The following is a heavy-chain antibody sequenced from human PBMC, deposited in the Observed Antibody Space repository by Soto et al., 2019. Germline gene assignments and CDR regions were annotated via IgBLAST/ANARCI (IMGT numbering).Heavy chain of an antibody. V-gene: IGHV3-53*01. CDR1: GFTFSSND. CDR3: ATRPLLPGAP. Sequence: EVQLVESGGGLIQPGGSLRLSCAASGFTFSSNDMNWVRQAPGKGLEWVSLIYSSGSSSYADSVKGRFTFSRDNSKNKLYLQMSNLISENTAVYYCATRPLLPGAPWGQGTMVTVSS. J-gene: IGHJ3*01. D-gene: IGHD3-22*01. CDR2: IYSSGSS.